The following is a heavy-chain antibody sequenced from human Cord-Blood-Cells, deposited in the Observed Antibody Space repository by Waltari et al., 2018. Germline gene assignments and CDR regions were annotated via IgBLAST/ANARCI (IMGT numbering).Heavy chain of an antibody. CDR3: AKSNTAMVDY. D-gene: IGHD5-18*01. CDR2: ISGSGGST. V-gene: IGHV3-23*04. J-gene: IGHJ4*02. Sequence: RLGESGGGLVQPVGSLRLACAASGFTFGSYALSWVREAPGKGLECVSGISGSGGSTYNADSVKGRFTISRDNPKHTLYLHMNSLRDEDTAVYYCAKSNTAMVDYWGQGTLVTVSS. CDR1: GFTFGSYA.